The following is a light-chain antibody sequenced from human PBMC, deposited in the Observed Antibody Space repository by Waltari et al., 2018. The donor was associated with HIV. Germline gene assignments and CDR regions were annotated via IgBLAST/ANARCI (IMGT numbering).Light chain of an antibody. Sequence: DIQLTQSPSFMSASVRDRVTIPCRASQGISYYLAWYQQKPGNAPKLLIYAASTLQSGVPSRFSGSGSGTEFTLTISSLQPEDFATYYCQQLNKYPQITFGGGTKVEIK. CDR1: QGISYY. J-gene: IGKJ4*01. V-gene: IGKV1-9*01. CDR2: AAS. CDR3: QQLNKYPQIT.